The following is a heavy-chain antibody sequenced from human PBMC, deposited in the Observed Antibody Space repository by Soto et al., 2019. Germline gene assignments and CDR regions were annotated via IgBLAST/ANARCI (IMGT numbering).Heavy chain of an antibody. D-gene: IGHD4-17*01. J-gene: IGHJ6*02. CDR3: ASGRGYGDYRHYYYGMDV. V-gene: IGHV3-53*01. CDR1: GFTVSSNY. Sequence: ETLSLSCAASGFTVSSNYMSWVRQAPGKGLEWVSVIYSGGSTYYADSVKGRFTISRDNSKNTLYLQMNSLRAEDTAVYYCASGRGYGDYRHYYYGMDVWGQGTTVTVSS. CDR2: IYSGGST.